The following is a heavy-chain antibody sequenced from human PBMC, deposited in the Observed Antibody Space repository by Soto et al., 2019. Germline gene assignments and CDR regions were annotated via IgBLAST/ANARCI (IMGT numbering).Heavy chain of an antibody. D-gene: IGHD1-26*01. Sequence: VKVSCKASGYIFTNYYMWWVRQAPGQGLEWVGLINPRTGNTAYAHKLQGKITMTRDTSTSTGYMELNSLGSEDTAVYFCARSNLMTSTTLVDYWGQGTLVTVSS. J-gene: IGHJ4*02. CDR2: INPRTGNT. CDR3: ARSNLMTSTTLVDY. V-gene: IGHV1-46*04. CDR1: GYIFTNYY.